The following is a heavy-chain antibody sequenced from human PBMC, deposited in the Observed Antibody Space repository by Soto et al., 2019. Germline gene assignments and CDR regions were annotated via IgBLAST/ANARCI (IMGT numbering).Heavy chain of an antibody. CDR1: GGSISGYRTA. V-gene: IGHV6-1*01. J-gene: IGHJ3*02. D-gene: IGHD1-26*01. CDR2: TYYRSKWYN. Sequence: SPTLWLKWTILGGSISGYRTAGDRSGQSPSRGLEWLGRTYYRSKWYNDYAVSVKSRITINPDTSKNQFSLQLNSVTPEDTAVYYCARGGSYYYAFDIWGQATMVTVSS. CDR3: ARGGSYYYAFDI.